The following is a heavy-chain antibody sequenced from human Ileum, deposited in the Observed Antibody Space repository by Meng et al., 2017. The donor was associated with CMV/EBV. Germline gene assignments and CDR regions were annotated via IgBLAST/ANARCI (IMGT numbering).Heavy chain of an antibody. CDR3: VRDGVGAPPFDY. V-gene: IGHV3-74*01. CDR1: GFTFSNHW. J-gene: IGHJ4*02. Sequence: GESLKISCAASGFTFSNHWMHWARQDPEKGLVWVSRIKGDGSSTSYVDSVKGRFTISRDNAKNMLYLQMNNLRVEDTAVFYCVRDGVGAPPFDYWGQGTLVTVSS. CDR2: IKGDGSST. D-gene: IGHD1-26*01.